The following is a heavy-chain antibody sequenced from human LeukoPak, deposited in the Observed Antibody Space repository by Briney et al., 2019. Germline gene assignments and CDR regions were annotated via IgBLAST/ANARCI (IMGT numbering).Heavy chain of an antibody. CDR3: ARGGTTEGYWFDP. J-gene: IGHJ5*02. CDR2: IYHSGST. V-gene: IGHV4-4*02. CDR1: GGSISSNNW. D-gene: IGHD2-2*01. Sequence: KPSETLSLTCTVSGGSISSNNWWSWVRQPPGKGLEWIGEIYHSGSTNYSPSLKSRVTMSVDKSKNQFSLKLSSVTAADTAVYYCARGGTTEGYWFDPWGQGTLVTVSS.